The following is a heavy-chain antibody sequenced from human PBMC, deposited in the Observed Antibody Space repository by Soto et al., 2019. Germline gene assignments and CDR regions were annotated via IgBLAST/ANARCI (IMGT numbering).Heavy chain of an antibody. V-gene: IGHV4-34*01. D-gene: IGHD1-7*01. CDR1: GGSLSGFY. CDR3: ARGVVWNYASQYYFDY. CDR2: INDSGTT. J-gene: IGHJ4*02. Sequence: SETLSLTCAIYGGSLSGFYWSWIRQPPGKGLEWIGEINDSGTTNYNPSLKSRVTISADTSKTHFSLRLTSVTAADTAVYYCARGVVWNYASQYYFDYWGQGTLVPVSS.